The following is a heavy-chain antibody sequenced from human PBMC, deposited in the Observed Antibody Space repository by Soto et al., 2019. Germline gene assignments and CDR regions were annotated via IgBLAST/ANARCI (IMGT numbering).Heavy chain of an antibody. CDR3: ARVEQRWELLGIASWYFDL. D-gene: IGHD1-26*01. V-gene: IGHV4-59*01. CDR2: IYYSGST. Sequence: ETLSLTCTVSGGCISSYYWSWIRQPPGKGLEWIGYIYYSGSTNYNPSLKSRVTISVDTSKNQFSLKLSSVTAADTAVYYCARVEQRWELLGIASWYFDLWGRGTLVTVSS. J-gene: IGHJ2*01. CDR1: GGCISSYY.